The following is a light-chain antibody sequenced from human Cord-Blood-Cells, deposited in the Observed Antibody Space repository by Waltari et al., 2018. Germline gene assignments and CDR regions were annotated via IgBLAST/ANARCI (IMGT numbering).Light chain of an antibody. V-gene: IGLV2-8*01. CDR3: SSYAGNNTHVV. CDR2: EVS. Sequence: QSALTQPPSAAGPPGQSVTISRTGTSSDVGGYNYVSWYQQHPGKAPKLMIDEVSQRPSGVPDRFSGSKSGNTASLTVSGLQAEDEADYYCSSYAGNNTHVVFGGGTKLTVL. CDR1: SSDVGGYNY. J-gene: IGLJ2*01.